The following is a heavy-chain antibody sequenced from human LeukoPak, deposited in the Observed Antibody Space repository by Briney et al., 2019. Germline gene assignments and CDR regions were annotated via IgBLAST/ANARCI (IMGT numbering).Heavy chain of an antibody. Sequence: SETLSLTCAVYGGSFSGYYWSWIRQPPGKGLEWIGEINHSGSTNYNPSLKSRVTISVDTSKNKFSLKLSSVTAADTAVYYCARHNYYGSGSYLYYYYGMDVWGQGTTVTVSS. J-gene: IGHJ6*02. CDR3: ARHNYYGSGSYLYYYYGMDV. CDR1: GGSFSGYY. CDR2: INHSGST. V-gene: IGHV4-34*01. D-gene: IGHD3-10*01.